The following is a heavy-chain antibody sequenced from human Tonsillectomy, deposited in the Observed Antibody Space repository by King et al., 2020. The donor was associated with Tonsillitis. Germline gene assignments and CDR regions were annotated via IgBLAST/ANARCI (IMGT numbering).Heavy chain of an antibody. J-gene: IGHJ4*02. CDR2: IKQDESET. Sequence: VQLVESGGGLVQPGGSLRLSCATSGFIFRSYWMTWVRQAPGKGLEWVANIKQDESETYYVGSVKGRFTISRDNAKNSLYLQMNSLRAEDTAVYYCARASQTDFWGQGTLVTVSS. CDR1: GFIFRSYW. V-gene: IGHV3-7*03. CDR3: ARASQTDF.